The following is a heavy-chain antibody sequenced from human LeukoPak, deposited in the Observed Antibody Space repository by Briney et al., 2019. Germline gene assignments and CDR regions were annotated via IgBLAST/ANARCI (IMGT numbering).Heavy chain of an antibody. Sequence: PSQTLSLTCTVSGGSISSGGYYWNWIRQHPGKGLEWIGYIYYSGSTYYNPSLKSRVTISVDTSKNQFSLKLSSVTAADTAVYYCARDLGPAAGYWFDPWGQGTLVTVSS. CDR2: IYYSGST. V-gene: IGHV4-31*03. D-gene: IGHD6-19*01. CDR1: GGSISSGGYY. CDR3: ARDLGPAAGYWFDP. J-gene: IGHJ5*02.